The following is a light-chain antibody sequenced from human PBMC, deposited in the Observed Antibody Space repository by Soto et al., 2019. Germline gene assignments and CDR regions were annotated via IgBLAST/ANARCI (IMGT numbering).Light chain of an antibody. CDR3: QQYGSSPRT. CDR1: QSVGSSY. Sequence: EIVLTQSPGTLSLSPGEGATLSCRASQSVGSSYLAWFQQRPGQAPRLLIYGASSRATGIPDRFSGSGSGTDFTLTISRLEPGDFAVYYCQQYGSSPRTFGQGTKVEIK. J-gene: IGKJ1*01. CDR2: GAS. V-gene: IGKV3-20*01.